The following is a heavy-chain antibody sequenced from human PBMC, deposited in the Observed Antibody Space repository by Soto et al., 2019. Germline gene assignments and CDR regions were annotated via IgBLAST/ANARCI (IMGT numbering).Heavy chain of an antibody. CDR2: ISSSSSTI. D-gene: IGHD6-19*01. V-gene: IGHV3-48*01. CDR1: GFTFSSYS. CDR3: ARDPVYSSGWNKIQYYFDY. Sequence: GGSLRLSCAASGFTFSSYSMNWVRQAPGKGLEWVSYISSSSSTIYYADSVKGRFTISRDNAKNSLYLQMNSLRAEDTAVYYCARDPVYSSGWNKIQYYFDYWGQGTLVTVSS. J-gene: IGHJ4*02.